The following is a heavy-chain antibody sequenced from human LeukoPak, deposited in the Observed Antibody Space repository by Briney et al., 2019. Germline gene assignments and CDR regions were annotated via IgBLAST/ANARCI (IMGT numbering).Heavy chain of an antibody. J-gene: IGHJ3*02. Sequence: PGGSLRLSCAASGFTFDDYAMHWVRQAPGKGLEWVSGISWNGLSIGYAGSVKGRFTISRDNAKNSLYLQMNSLRADDTAFYYCAKDSRVTTSGAFDIWGQGTMVTVSS. D-gene: IGHD4-17*01. V-gene: IGHV3-9*01. CDR3: AKDSRVTTSGAFDI. CDR2: ISWNGLSI. CDR1: GFTFDDYA.